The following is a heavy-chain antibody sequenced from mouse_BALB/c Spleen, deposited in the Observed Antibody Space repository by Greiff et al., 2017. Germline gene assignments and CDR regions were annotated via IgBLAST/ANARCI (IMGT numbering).Heavy chain of an antibody. CDR1: GYTFSSYW. CDR2: ILPGSGST. D-gene: IGHD6-1*01. V-gene: IGHV1-9*01. Sequence: VQLQQSGAELMKPGASVKISCKATGYTFSSYWIEWVKQRPGHGLEWIGEILPGSGSTNYNEKFKGKATFTADTSSNTAYMQLSSLTSEDSAVYYGARIPQRSYAMDYWGQGTSITVSS. CDR3: ARIPQRSYAMDY. J-gene: IGHJ4*01.